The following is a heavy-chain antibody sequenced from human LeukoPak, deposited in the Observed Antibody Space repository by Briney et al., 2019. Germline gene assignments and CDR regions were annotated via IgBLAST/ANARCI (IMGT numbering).Heavy chain of an antibody. CDR1: GDSVSNYY. V-gene: IGHV4-4*07. Sequence: SGTLSLTCTVSGDSVSNYYWSWVRQPAGKGLEWIGRIYSVGSTSYSPSLKSRVTMSLDTSKNQFSLKLTSVTAADTAVYYCARALSGYEADFDYWGQGTLVTVSS. J-gene: IGHJ4*02. CDR3: ARALSGYEADFDY. D-gene: IGHD5-12*01. CDR2: IYSVGST.